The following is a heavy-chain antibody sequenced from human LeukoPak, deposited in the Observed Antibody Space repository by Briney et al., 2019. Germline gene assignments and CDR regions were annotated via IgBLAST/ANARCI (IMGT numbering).Heavy chain of an antibody. CDR1: GGSISSYY. V-gene: IGHV4-59*01. CDR2: IYYSGST. CDR3: ARVVAAAAYNYYYGMDV. D-gene: IGHD6-13*01. Sequence: PSETLSLTCTISGGSISSYYWGWIRQPPGKGLEWIGYIYYSGSTNYNPSLKSRVTISVDTSKNQFSLKLSSVTAADTAVYYCARVVAAAAYNYYYGMDVWGQGTTVTVSS. J-gene: IGHJ6*02.